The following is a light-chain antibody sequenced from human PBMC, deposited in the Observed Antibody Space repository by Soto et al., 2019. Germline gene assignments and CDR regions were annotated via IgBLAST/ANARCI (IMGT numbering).Light chain of an antibody. CDR1: SSDVGSYNF. J-gene: IGLJ1*01. CDR3: CSYASSSTYV. Sequence: QSVLTQPASVSGSPGQSITISCTGTSSDVGSYNFVSWYQQHPGKAPKLMIYDVTKRPSGVSDRFSGSRSGNTASLTISGLQAEDEADYYCCSYASSSTYVFGSGTKLTVL. V-gene: IGLV2-23*02. CDR2: DVT.